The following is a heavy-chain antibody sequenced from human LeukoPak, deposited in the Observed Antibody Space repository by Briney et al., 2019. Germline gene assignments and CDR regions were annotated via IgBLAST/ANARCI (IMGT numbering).Heavy chain of an antibody. CDR1: GGSFSGYY. CDR3: ARDAAGEGRLVITWFDP. Sequence: SETLSLTCAVYGGSFSGYYWSWIRQPPGKGLEWIGEINHSGSTNYNPSLKSRVTISVDTSKNQFSLKLSSVTAADTAVYYCARDAAGEGRLVITWFDPWGQGTLVTVSS. J-gene: IGHJ5*02. D-gene: IGHD3-22*01. V-gene: IGHV4-34*01. CDR2: INHSGST.